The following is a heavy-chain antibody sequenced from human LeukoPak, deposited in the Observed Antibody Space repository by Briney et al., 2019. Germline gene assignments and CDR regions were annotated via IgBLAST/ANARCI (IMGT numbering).Heavy chain of an antibody. V-gene: IGHV1-69*05. J-gene: IGHJ4*02. D-gene: IGHD6-19*01. CDR2: IIPIFCRA. Sequence: SVKVSCKASGGTFSSYAISWVRQAPGQGLELMGGIIPIFCRANYAQKFQCRVTITTDESTSTAYMELSSLRSEDTAVYYCAREASSGRSLKGNFDYWGQGTLVTVSS. CDR1: GGTFSSYA. CDR3: AREASSGRSLKGNFDY.